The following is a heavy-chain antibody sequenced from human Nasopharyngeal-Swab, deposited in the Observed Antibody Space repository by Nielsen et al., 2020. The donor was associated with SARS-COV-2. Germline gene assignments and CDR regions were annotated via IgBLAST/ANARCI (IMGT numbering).Heavy chain of an antibody. CDR1: GFTFNNYD. J-gene: IGHJ6*03. Sequence: GGSLRLSCAASGFTFNNYDMSWVRQAPGKGLEWVSFISGGGATTYYSDSVKGRLTISRDNSKNTLDLEMISLRAEDTAAYYCARSTYYYYMDLWGIGTTVTVSS. CDR2: ISGGGATT. D-gene: IGHD2-2*01. V-gene: IGHV3-23*01. CDR3: ARSTYYYYMDL.